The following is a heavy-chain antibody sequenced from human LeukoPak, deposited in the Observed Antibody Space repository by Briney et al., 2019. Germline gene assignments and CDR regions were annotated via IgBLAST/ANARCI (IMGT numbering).Heavy chain of an antibody. J-gene: IGHJ6*03. V-gene: IGHV4-59*01. CDR1: GGSISSYY. Sequence: PSETLSLTCTVSGGSISSYYWSWIRQPPGKGLEWIGYIYYSGSTNYNPSLKSRVTISVDTSKNQFSVKLSSVTAADTAVYYCASLRARGSQQSYYYYMDVWGKGTTVTVSS. D-gene: IGHD2-15*01. CDR3: ASLRARGSQQSYYYYMDV. CDR2: IYYSGST.